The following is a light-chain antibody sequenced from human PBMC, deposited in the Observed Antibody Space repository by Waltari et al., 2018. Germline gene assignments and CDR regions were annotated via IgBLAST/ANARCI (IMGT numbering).Light chain of an antibody. Sequence: EIVLTQSPGPLSSSTGESDTLSCRASQSLNNNYLAWYQQKPGQAPRPLIYAASSRATGIPARFSGSGSGTDFTLTISRLEPEDFAVYYCHQHENSPFTFGQGTRLEIK. CDR3: HQHENSPFT. J-gene: IGKJ5*01. CDR2: AAS. CDR1: QSLNNNY. V-gene: IGKV3-20*01.